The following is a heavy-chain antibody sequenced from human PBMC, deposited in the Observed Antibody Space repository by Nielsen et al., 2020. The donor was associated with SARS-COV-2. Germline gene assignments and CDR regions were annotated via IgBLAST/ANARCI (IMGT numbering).Heavy chain of an antibody. CDR2: ISGSGGST. J-gene: IGHJ6*02. CDR1: GFTFSGYA. V-gene: IGHV3-23*01. Sequence: GGSLRLSCAASGFTFSGYAMSWVRQAPGKGLEWVSAISGSGGSTYYADSVKGRFTISRDNSKDTLYLQMNNLKGEDTALYYCARGRSGGFRTGGFGMDVWGQGTTVTVSS. D-gene: IGHD4-23*01. CDR3: ARGRSGGFRTGGFGMDV.